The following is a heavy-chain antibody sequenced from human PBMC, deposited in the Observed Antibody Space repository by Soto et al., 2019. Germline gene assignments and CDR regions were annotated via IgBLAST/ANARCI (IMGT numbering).Heavy chain of an antibody. V-gene: IGHV1-69*01. Sequence: QVQLVQSGAEVKKPGSSVKVSCKASGGTFSSYAISWVRQAPVQGLEWMGGIIPIFGTANYAQKFQGRVTITADESTITAYRELSSLISEDTAVYYCARAGNGDSAFDIWGQGTMVTVSS. J-gene: IGHJ3*02. CDR2: IIPIFGTA. CDR3: ARAGNGDSAFDI. D-gene: IGHD3-10*01. CDR1: GGTFSSYA.